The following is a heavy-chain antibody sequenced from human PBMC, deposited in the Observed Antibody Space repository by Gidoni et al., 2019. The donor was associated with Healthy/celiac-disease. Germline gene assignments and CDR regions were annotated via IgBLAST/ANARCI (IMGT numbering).Heavy chain of an antibody. J-gene: IGHJ4*02. CDR3: ARDDTAISLSSDY. Sequence: EVQLVESGGGLVTPGGSLRPSCAAFGFSFSSYSMNWVSQAQGKGLEWVSSSSSSSSYIYYADSVKGRFTISRDNAKNSLYLQMNSLRAEDTAVYYCARDDTAISLSSDYWGQGTLVTVSS. D-gene: IGHD5-18*01. CDR2: SSSSSSYI. V-gene: IGHV3-21*01. CDR1: GFSFSSYS.